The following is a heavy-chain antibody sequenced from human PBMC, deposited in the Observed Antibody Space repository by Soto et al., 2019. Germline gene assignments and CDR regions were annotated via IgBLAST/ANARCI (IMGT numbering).Heavy chain of an antibody. CDR3: AREYYDSNGFPLFDP. V-gene: IGHV4-39*01. CDR1: GGSITSSSYR. CDR2: VYYSGTT. Sequence: SETLSLTCTVSGGSITSSSYRWAWIRQSPGKGLEWIGSVYYSGTTKYNSSLKSRVTILVDTSKIQFPLKLTSVTAADTALYYCAREYYDSNGFPLFDPWGQGTLVTVSS. D-gene: IGHD3-22*01. J-gene: IGHJ5*02.